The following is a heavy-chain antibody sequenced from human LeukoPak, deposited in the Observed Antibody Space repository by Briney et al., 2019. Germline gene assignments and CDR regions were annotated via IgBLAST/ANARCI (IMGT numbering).Heavy chain of an antibody. CDR1: GFTFSSYS. CDR3: ARGLSSSWYGNWFDP. D-gene: IGHD6-13*01. J-gene: IGHJ5*02. V-gene: IGHV3-48*01. CDR2: ISSSSSTI. Sequence: GGSLRLSCAASGFTFSSYSMNWVRQAPGKGLEWVSYISSSSSTIYYADSVKGRFTISRDNAKNSLYLQMNSLRAEDTAVYYCARGLSSSWYGNWFDPWGQGTLVTVSS.